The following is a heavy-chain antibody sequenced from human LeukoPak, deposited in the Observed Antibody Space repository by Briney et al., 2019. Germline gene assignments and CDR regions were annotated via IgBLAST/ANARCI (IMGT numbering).Heavy chain of an antibody. D-gene: IGHD3-3*01. CDR3: VRGEWSLDY. CDR1: GGSISTYY. J-gene: IGHJ4*01. V-gene: IGHV4-59*01. Sequence: SETLSLTCTVSGGSISTYYWSWIRQPPGEGLEWIGYISNGGSTNYNPSLKSRVTISVDTSKNQLSLKLRSVTAADTAVYHCVRGEWSLDYWGHGTLVTVSS. CDR2: ISNGGST.